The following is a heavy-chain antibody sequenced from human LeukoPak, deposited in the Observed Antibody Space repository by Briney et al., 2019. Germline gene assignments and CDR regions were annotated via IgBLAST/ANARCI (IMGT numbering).Heavy chain of an antibody. D-gene: IGHD3-16*01. Sequence: ASVKVSCKASGYTFTGYYMHWVRQAPEQGLEWMGWINTNTGNPTYAQGFTGRFVFSLDTSVSTAYLQISSLKAEDTAVYYCARDMPGMITFGGVSNGVFDYWGQGTLVTVSS. J-gene: IGHJ4*02. CDR1: GYTFTGYY. V-gene: IGHV7-4-1*02. CDR2: INTNTGNP. CDR3: ARDMPGMITFGGVSNGVFDY.